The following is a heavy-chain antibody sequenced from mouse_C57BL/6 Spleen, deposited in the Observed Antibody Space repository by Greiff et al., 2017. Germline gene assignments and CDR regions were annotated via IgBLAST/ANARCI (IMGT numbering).Heavy chain of an antibody. V-gene: IGHV1-61*01. D-gene: IGHD2-4*01. CDR2: IYPSDSET. CDR3: ARRDYDVDY. Sequence: QVQLQQPGAELVRPGSSVKLSCKASGYTFTSYWMEWVKQRPGQGLEWIGNIYPSDSETHYNQKFKDKATLTVDKSSSTAYMQLSSLTSEDSAVYYCARRDYDVDYWGQGTTLTVSS. CDR1: GYTFTSYW. J-gene: IGHJ2*01.